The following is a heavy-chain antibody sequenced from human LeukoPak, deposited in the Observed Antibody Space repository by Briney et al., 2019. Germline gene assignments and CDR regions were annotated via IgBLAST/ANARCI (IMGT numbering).Heavy chain of an antibody. Sequence: GGSLRLSCAASGFTFSSYAMHWVRQAPGKGLEWVAVISYDGSNKYYADSVKGRFTISRDNSKNTLYLQMNSLRAEDTAVYYRARIRWGSGYAQLDYWGQGTLVTVSS. V-gene: IGHV3-30*04. J-gene: IGHJ4*02. D-gene: IGHD3-22*01. CDR3: ARIRWGSGYAQLDY. CDR2: ISYDGSNK. CDR1: GFTFSSYA.